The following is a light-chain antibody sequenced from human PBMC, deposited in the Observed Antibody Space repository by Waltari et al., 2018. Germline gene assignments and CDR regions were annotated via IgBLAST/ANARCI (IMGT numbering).Light chain of an antibody. J-gene: IGLJ2*01. Sequence: QSDLTQPPSASGSPGQSVTISCTGTSSDVGDYVSWYQQHPGKAPKLMISEVTKRPSGVPERFAGSKSGNTASLTVSGLQAEDEADYYCSSYAGSNNLVFGGGTKLTVL. V-gene: IGLV2-8*01. CDR1: SSDVGDY. CDR3: SSYAGSNNLV. CDR2: EVT.